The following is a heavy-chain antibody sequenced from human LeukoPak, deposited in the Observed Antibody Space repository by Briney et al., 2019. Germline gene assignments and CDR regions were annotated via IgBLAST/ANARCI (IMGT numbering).Heavy chain of an antibody. CDR2: IGADGDT. J-gene: IGHJ6*02. V-gene: IGHV3-13*01. Sequence: GGSLRLSCAASGFTFSSYDMHWVCQATGKGLEWVSAIGADGDTYYPGSVKGRFTISRDNSKNTLYLQMNSLRAEDTAVYYCARDWQNYYGMDVWGQGTTVTVSS. CDR3: ARDWQNYYGMDV. CDR1: GFTFSSYD.